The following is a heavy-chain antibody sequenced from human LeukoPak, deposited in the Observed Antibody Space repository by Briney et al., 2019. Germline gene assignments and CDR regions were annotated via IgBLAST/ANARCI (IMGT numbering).Heavy chain of an antibody. D-gene: IGHD3-10*02. CDR3: AELGITMIGGV. CDR1: GFTFSSYA. J-gene: IGHJ6*04. CDR2: ISSSGSTI. V-gene: IGHV3-48*03. Sequence: GGSLRLSCGASGFTFSSYAISWVRQAPGKGLEWVSYISSSGSTIYYADSVKGRFTISRDNAKNSLYLQMNSLRAEDTAVYYCAELGITMIGGVWGKGTTVTISS.